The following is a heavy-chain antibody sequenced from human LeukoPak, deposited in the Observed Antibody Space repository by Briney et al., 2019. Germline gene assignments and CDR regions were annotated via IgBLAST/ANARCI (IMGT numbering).Heavy chain of an antibody. D-gene: IGHD3-22*01. Sequence: ASVKVSCKASGYNLISYGIILVRQAPGQGLEWMGWISAYNVNTNYAQKFQGRVAMTTDTSTSTAYMELRSLKSDDTAVYFCARPYDTSGYYNYYLDYWGQGTLVTVSS. V-gene: IGHV1-18*01. CDR3: ARPYDTSGYYNYYLDY. J-gene: IGHJ4*02. CDR2: ISAYNVNT. CDR1: GYNLISYG.